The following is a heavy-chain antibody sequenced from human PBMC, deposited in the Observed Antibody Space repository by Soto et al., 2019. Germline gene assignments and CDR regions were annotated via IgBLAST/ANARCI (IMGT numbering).Heavy chain of an antibody. CDR1: GFSFTRYS. J-gene: IGHJ6*03. V-gene: IGHV3-23*01. CDR3: ATHHGDYYYYYMDV. D-gene: IGHD4-17*01. Sequence: XSLTLSCAASGFSFTRYSMHWVHQTPGKGLEWVSGISGSGGNTYYADSVKGRFTISRDNSKDTLYLQMNSLRPEDTAVYYCATHHGDYYYYYMDVWGKGTTVTVSS. CDR2: ISGSGGNT.